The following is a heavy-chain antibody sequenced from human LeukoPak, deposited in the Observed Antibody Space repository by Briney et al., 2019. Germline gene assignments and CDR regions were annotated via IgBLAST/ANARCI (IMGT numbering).Heavy chain of an antibody. V-gene: IGHV3-21*01. D-gene: IGHD2-15*01. Sequence: PGGSLRLSCAASGFPFSTHTMNWVRQAPGKGLEWISSISHSSTYIYYADSVKGRFTISRDNAKNSLYLQMNSLRAEDTAVYYCVRGRGCSGGSCRFENWGQGTLVTVS. CDR2: ISHSSTYI. CDR1: GFPFSTHT. J-gene: IGHJ4*02. CDR3: VRGRGCSGGSCRFEN.